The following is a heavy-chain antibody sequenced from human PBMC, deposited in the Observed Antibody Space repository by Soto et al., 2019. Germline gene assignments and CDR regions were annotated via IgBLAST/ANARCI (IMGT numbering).Heavy chain of an antibody. CDR2: ISYDGSNK. D-gene: IGHD3-3*01. CDR3: AKDFGGIFGVATLYYYYYGMDV. V-gene: IGHV3-30*18. CDR1: GFTFSSYG. J-gene: IGHJ6*02. Sequence: GGSLRLSCAASGFTFSSYGMHWVRQAPGKGLEWVAVISYDGSNKYYADSVKGRITISRDNSKNTLYLQMNSLRAADTAVYYCAKDFGGIFGVATLYYYYYGMDVWGQGTTVTVSS.